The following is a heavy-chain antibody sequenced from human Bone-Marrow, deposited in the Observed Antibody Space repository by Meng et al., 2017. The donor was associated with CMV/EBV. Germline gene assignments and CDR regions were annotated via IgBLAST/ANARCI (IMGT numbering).Heavy chain of an antibody. J-gene: IGHJ4*02. D-gene: IGHD3-16*01. Sequence: SETLSLTCTVPGGSISSYYWSWIRQPPGKGLEWIGYIYYSGSTNYNPSLKSRVTISVDTSKNQFSLKLSSVTAADTAVYYCSRFDNTFFAYFYYWGQGTLVTVSS. CDR2: IYYSGST. CDR1: GGSISSYY. CDR3: SRFDNTFFAYFYY. V-gene: IGHV4-59*01.